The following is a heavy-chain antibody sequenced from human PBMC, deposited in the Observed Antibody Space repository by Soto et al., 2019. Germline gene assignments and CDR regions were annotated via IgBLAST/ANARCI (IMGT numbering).Heavy chain of an antibody. CDR3: ARLIGNSWLDS. V-gene: IGHV6-1*01. D-gene: IGHD2-8*01. Sequence: PSQTLSLTCAISGDSVSTNSATWDWIRQSPSRGLEWLGRTYYRSKWDYDYAASVKGRININPDTSNNQVSLHLDSVTPDDTAVYYCARLIGNSWLDSWGQRTLVTVSS. CDR1: GDSVSTNSAT. CDR2: TYYRSKWDY. J-gene: IGHJ5*01.